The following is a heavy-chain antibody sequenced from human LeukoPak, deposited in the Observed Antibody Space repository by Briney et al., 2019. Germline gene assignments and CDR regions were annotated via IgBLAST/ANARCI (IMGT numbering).Heavy chain of an antibody. CDR2: INWNGGST. D-gene: IGHD3-22*01. Sequence: PGGSLRLSCAASGFTFDDYGMSWVRQAPGKGLEWVSGINWNGGSTGYADSVKGRFTISRDNAKNSLYLQMNSLRAEDTAVYYCARSRRYYDSSGYPQGWYFDLWGRGTLVTVSS. J-gene: IGHJ2*01. CDR1: GFTFDDYG. CDR3: ARSRRYYDSSGYPQGWYFDL. V-gene: IGHV3-20*04.